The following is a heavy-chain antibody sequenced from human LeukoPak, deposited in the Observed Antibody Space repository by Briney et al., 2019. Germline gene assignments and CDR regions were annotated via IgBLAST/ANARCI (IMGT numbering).Heavy chain of an antibody. CDR3: ARANIVLDKGPLYYGMDV. CDR2: IIPIFGTA. V-gene: IGHV1-69*13. Sequence: GASVKVSCKASGYTFTSYGISWVRQAPGQGLEWMGGIIPIFGTANYAQKFQGRVTITADESTSTAYMELSSLRSEDTAVYYCARANIVLDKGPLYYGMDVWGQGTTVTVSS. D-gene: IGHD2/OR15-2a*01. CDR1: GYTFTSYG. J-gene: IGHJ6*02.